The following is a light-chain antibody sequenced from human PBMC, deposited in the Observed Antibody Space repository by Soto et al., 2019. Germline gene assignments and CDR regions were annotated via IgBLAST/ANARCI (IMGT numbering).Light chain of an antibody. J-gene: IGKJ1*01. V-gene: IGKV3-20*01. CDR1: RGVSANY. CDR2: GAS. CDR3: QQYGSSPRT. Sequence: ETFLTQSPGTLSLSPGEGATLSCRASRGVSANYLAWYQQKPGQAPTLLIYGASIRAAGIPDRFSGSGSGTDFTLTIRRLEPEDFAVYYCQQYGSSPRTFGHGTKVDIK.